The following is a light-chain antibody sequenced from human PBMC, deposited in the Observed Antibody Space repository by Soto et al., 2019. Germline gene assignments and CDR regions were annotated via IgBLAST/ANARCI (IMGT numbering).Light chain of an antibody. V-gene: IGLV1-40*01. CDR3: QSYDISLSGFHV. Sequence: QSVLTQPPSVSGAPGQRVTISCTGSISNIGAGYDVHWYQQLPGTVPKVLIYGNSNRPSGVPDRFSGSKSGTSASLAITGIQAEDEADYYCQSYDISLSGFHVFGTGTKLTVL. CDR1: ISNIGAGYD. J-gene: IGLJ1*01. CDR2: GNS.